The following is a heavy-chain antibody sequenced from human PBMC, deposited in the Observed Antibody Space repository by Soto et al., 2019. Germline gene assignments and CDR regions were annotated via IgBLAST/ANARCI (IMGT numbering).Heavy chain of an antibody. CDR2: IKQEGREK. CDR3: ARDRPVDY. Sequence: VFMRHCRGAAGFKCRRVWMSCVRKATGKGLEWVASIKQEGREKWYGDSVKGRFPISRDNAKSSLYLQMNNLTHEDTAVYYCARDRPVDYWGQGTTVTVSS. J-gene: IGHJ4*02. CDR1: GFKCRRVW. V-gene: IGHV3-7*01.